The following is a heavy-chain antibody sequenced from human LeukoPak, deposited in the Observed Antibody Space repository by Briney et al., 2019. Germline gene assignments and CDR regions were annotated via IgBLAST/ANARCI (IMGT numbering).Heavy chain of an antibody. CDR3: ARASSVTMVRGVGFDP. V-gene: IGHV3-30*02. Sequence: GGSLRLSCAASGFSFSIYDMHWVRQAPGKGLEWVAFTRPDEVIKNYTDSVKGRFTISRDNSKNMVYLQMNSLRSDDTAVYYCARASSVTMVRGVGFDPWGQGTLVTVSS. J-gene: IGHJ5*02. CDR2: TRPDEVIK. CDR1: GFSFSIYD. D-gene: IGHD3-10*01.